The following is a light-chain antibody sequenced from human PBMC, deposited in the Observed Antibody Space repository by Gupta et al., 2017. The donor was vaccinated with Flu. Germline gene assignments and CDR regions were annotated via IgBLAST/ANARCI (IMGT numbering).Light chain of an antibody. V-gene: IGKV1-39*01. J-gene: IGKJ3*01. CDR2: GAS. Sequence: DIQMTQSPSSLSASVGDRVTITCRASRSIGSHLNWYQHKAGKAPRLLIYGASSLQSGVPSRFSGSGSGTDFTLTITSLQPEDFATYYCQQSFYAPPPTFGPGTTVDTK. CDR3: QQSFYAPPPT. CDR1: RSIGSH.